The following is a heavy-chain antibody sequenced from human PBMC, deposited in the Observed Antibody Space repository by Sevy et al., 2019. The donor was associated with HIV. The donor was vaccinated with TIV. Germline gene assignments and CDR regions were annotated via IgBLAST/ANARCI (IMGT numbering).Heavy chain of an antibody. CDR1: GDSVSSNRAA. V-gene: IGHV6-1*01. Sequence: KQSQTVSLTCAISGDSVSSNRAAWSWIRQSPSRGLEWLGRTYYRSKWYNDYAVSVKSRITINPDTSKNQFSLQLNSVTPEVTAVFYCAREDYYDSRGYYYFDYWGQGTLVPVSS. D-gene: IGHD3-22*01. CDR2: TYYRSKWYN. CDR3: AREDYYDSRGYYYFDY. J-gene: IGHJ4*02.